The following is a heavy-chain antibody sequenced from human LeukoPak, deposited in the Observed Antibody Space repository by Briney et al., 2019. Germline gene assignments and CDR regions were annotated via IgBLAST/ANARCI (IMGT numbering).Heavy chain of an antibody. D-gene: IGHD6-25*01. J-gene: IGHJ6*02. Sequence: GAAGKVSCKASGYSFTSYAFSWVRQAPGQGLEWKGWVSAYNGDTNYAQQFRRIVTITTETSTSTVYMDPRSLRSADTAAYYCAKLYSSGCPLECMDVWGQGTTVTVSS. CDR2: VSAYNGDT. CDR3: AKLYSSGCPLECMDV. CDR1: GYSFTSYA. V-gene: IGHV1-18*01.